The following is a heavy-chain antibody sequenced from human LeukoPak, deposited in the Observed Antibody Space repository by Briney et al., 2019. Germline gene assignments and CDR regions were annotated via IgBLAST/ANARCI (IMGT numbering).Heavy chain of an antibody. J-gene: IGHJ5*02. Sequence: ASVKVSCKASGYTFTSYGISWVRQAPGQGLEWMGWISAYNGNTNYAQKLQGRVTMTTDTSTSTAYMELRSLRSDDTAVYYCARDHHPYCSSTSCSPAGWFDPWGQGTLVTVSS. CDR3: ARDHHPYCSSTSCSPAGWFDP. D-gene: IGHD2-2*01. V-gene: IGHV1-18*01. CDR1: GYTFTSYG. CDR2: ISAYNGNT.